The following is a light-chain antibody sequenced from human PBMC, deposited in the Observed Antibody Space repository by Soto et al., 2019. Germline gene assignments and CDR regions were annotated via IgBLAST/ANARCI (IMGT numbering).Light chain of an antibody. CDR1: QSVSRF. CDR3: QQRSAWPLT. Sequence: EIVLTQSPATLSLSPGDRATLSCRASQSVSRFLAWYQQRRGQPPRLLIYDASNRAAGIPARFSGGGSGTDFTLPLSSLEPEDFVVYYCQQRSAWPLTFGGGTKVEIK. J-gene: IGKJ4*01. V-gene: IGKV3-11*01. CDR2: DAS.